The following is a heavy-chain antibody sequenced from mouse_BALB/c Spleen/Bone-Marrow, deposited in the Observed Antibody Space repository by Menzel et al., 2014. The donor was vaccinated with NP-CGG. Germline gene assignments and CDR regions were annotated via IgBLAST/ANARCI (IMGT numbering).Heavy chain of an antibody. CDR2: IYPSDSYT. D-gene: IGHD1-1*01. J-gene: IGHJ2*01. V-gene: IGHV1-69*02. CDR1: GYTFTSYW. CDR3: TREGYYGSSYVDY. Sequence: VKLVESGAELVRPGASVKLSCKASGYTFTSYWINWVKQRPGQGLEWIGNIYPSDSYTNYNQKFKDKATLTVDKSSSTAYMQLSGPTSEDSAVYYCTREGYYGSSYVDYWGQGTTLTVSS.